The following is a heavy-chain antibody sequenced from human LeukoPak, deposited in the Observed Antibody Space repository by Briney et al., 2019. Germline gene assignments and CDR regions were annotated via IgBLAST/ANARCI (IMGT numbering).Heavy chain of an antibody. D-gene: IGHD3-3*01. Sequence: GGSLRLSCAASGFPFSNNVMSWVRQAPGRGMDWLSAIRGSGDTYYADSVKGRFTISRDNSKNMLYLQMNSLRAEDTAVYYCAKTFPYGTTWYGFCDYWGQGALVTVSS. CDR1: GFPFSNNV. V-gene: IGHV3-23*01. CDR2: IRGSGDT. CDR3: AKTFPYGTTWYGFCDY. J-gene: IGHJ4*02.